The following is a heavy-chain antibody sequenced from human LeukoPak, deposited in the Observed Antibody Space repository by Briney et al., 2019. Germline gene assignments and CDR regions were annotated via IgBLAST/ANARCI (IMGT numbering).Heavy chain of an antibody. CDR2: IYYSGST. Sequence: SETLSLTCTVSGGSISSYYWSWIRQPPGKGLEWIGYIYYSGSTNYNPSLKSRVTISVDTSENQFSLKLSSVTAADTAVYYCARHLYDYVWGSPDAFDIWGQGTMVTVSS. J-gene: IGHJ3*02. D-gene: IGHD3-16*01. CDR3: ARHLYDYVWGSPDAFDI. V-gene: IGHV4-59*08. CDR1: GGSISSYY.